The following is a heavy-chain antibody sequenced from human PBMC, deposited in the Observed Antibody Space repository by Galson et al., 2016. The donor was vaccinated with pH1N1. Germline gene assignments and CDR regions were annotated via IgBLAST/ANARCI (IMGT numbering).Heavy chain of an antibody. CDR3: ARWRYSTSWSDFDY. J-gene: IGHJ4*02. Sequence: SVKVSCKASGYTFTTYGVTWVRQAPGQGLEWMGWISANNGNTNYAQKFQGRVTMTTDTSKSTAYMELRSLRSDDTAVYYFARWRYSTSWSDFDYWGQGTLVTVSS. CDR1: GYTFTTYG. V-gene: IGHV1-18*01. D-gene: IGHD6-13*01. CDR2: ISANNGNT.